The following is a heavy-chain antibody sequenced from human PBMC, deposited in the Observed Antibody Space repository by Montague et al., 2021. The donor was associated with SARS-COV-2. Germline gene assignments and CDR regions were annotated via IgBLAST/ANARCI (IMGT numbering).Heavy chain of an antibody. V-gene: IGHV4-59*01. CDR2: IFRSGAT. CDR3: ARISRGPRYFYGADV. D-gene: IGHD3-22*01. Sequence: SETLSLTCTASGDSISDYYWSWIRQPPGMGLEWIGYIFRSGATNYNPPLKSRVIISLDTSKSQFSLRLSSVTAADTAIYYCARISRGPRYFYGADVWGQGTTVTVSS. CDR1: GDSISDYY. J-gene: IGHJ6*02.